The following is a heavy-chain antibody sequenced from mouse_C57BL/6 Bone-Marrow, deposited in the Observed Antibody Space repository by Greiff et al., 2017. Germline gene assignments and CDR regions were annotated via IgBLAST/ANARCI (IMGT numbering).Heavy chain of an antibody. Sequence: VKLMESGPGLVAPSQSLSITCTVSGFSLTSYAISWVRQPPGKGLEWLGVIWSGGGANYNSALKSRLSISKDNSKSQVFLKMNSLQTDDAARYYCAHLPFYYGSSYFDYRGQGTTLTLSS. V-gene: IGHV2-9-1*01. CDR3: AHLPFYYGSSYFDY. D-gene: IGHD1-1*01. CDR2: IWSGGGA. CDR1: GFSLTSYA. J-gene: IGHJ2*01.